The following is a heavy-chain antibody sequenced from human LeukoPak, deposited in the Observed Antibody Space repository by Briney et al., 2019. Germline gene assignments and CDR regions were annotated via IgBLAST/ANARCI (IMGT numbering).Heavy chain of an antibody. CDR1: SGSISSSSYY. Sequence: SETLSLTCTVSSGSISSSSYYWGWIRQPPGKGLEWIGSIYYSGSTYYNPSLKSRVTISVDTSKNQFSLKLSSVTAADTAVYYCARTLGAFDIWGQGTMVTVSS. CDR2: IYYSGST. CDR3: ARTLGAFDI. J-gene: IGHJ3*02. V-gene: IGHV4-39*07.